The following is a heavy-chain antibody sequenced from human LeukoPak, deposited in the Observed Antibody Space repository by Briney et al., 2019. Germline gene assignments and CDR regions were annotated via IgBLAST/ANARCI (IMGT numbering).Heavy chain of an antibody. Sequence: ASVKVSCKASGYTFTSYYIHWGRQAPGHGLEWMGIINPSGDSTSYAQKFQGRVTMTRDTSTSTVYMELSSPRSEDTAVYYCARASESADYRDYFDYWGQGSLVTVSS. D-gene: IGHD4-11*01. V-gene: IGHV1-46*01. CDR3: ARASESADYRDYFDY. J-gene: IGHJ4*02. CDR2: INPSGDST. CDR1: GYTFTSYY.